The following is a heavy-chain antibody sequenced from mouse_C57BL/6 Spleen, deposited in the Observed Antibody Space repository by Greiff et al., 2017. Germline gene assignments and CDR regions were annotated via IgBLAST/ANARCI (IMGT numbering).Heavy chain of an antibody. CDR3: AREKRSFAY. CDR2: IDPSDSYT. CDR1: GYTFTSYW. J-gene: IGHJ3*01. D-gene: IGHD1-1*01. V-gene: IGHV1-50*01. Sequence: QVQLQQPGAELVKPGASVKLSCKASGYTFTSYWMQWVKQRPGQGLEWIGEIDPSDSYTNYNQKFKGKATLTVDTSSSTAYMQLSSLTSEDSAVYYCAREKRSFAYWGQGTLVTVSA.